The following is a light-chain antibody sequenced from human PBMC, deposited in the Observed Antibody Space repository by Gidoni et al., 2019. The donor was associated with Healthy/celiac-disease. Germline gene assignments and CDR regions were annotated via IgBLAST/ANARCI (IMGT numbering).Light chain of an antibody. V-gene: IGKV3-20*01. CDR3: QQYGSSQA. J-gene: IGKJ1*01. CDR1: QSVSSSY. Sequence: EIVLTQSPVPLSLSPGERATLSCRASQSVSSSYLAWYQQKPGQAPRLLIYGASSRATGIPDRFSGSGSGTDFTLTISRLEPEDFAVYYCQQYGSSQAFXQXTKVEIK. CDR2: GAS.